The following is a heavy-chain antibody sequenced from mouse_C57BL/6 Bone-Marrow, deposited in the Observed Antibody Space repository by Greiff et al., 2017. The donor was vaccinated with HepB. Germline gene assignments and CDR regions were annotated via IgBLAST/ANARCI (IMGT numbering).Heavy chain of an antibody. J-gene: IGHJ3*01. V-gene: IGHV1-82*01. Sequence: QVQLQQSGPELVKPGASVKISCKASGYAFSSSWMNWVKQRPVKGLEWIGRIYPGDGDTNYNGKFKGKATLTADKSSSTAYMQLSSLTSEDSAVYFCARNYYGSSPFAYWGQGTLVTVSA. CDR3: ARNYYGSSPFAY. CDR1: GYAFSSSW. CDR2: IYPGDGDT. D-gene: IGHD1-1*01.